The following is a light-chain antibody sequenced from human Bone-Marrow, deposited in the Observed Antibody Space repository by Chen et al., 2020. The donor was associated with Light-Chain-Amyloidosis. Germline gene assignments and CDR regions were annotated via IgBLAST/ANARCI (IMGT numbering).Light chain of an antibody. CDR2: EDD. CDR3: QSYQGSSQGV. CDR1: SGRIATNY. Sequence: NFMLTQPHSVSESPGKTVLISCTRRSGRIATNYVHWYQQRPGSSPTTVIYEDDQRPSGVPDRFSGSIDRSSNSASLTISELKTEDEADYYCQSYQGSSQGVFGGGTKLTVL. V-gene: IGLV6-57*01. J-gene: IGLJ3*02.